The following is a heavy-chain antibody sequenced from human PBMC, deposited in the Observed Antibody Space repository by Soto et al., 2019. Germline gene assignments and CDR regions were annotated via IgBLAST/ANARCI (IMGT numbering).Heavy chain of an antibody. CDR3: VRGGRNRNYSYSGMDV. CDR2: VNPGTGDT. J-gene: IGHJ6*02. CDR1: GYSLTSYA. Sequence: ASVKVSCKASGYSLTSYALHWVCQAPGQGLEWMGRVNPGTGDTKYSRKFEGRVTMTRDTSASTIYLEVGSLRSEDTAVYYCVRGGRNRNYSYSGMDVWGQGTAVTVSS. V-gene: IGHV1-3*01.